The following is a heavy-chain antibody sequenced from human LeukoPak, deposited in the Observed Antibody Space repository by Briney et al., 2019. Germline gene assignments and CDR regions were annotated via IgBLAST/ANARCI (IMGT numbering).Heavy chain of an antibody. V-gene: IGHV1-69*05. Sequence: ASVKVSCKASGDSFGTYGITWVRQAPGEGLEWMGGFNPIFGSAQYAQKFQGRVTITMDVSARTVYMELSSLRSEDTTIYYCARDFGSGVFDPWGQGPLVTVSS. J-gene: IGHJ5*02. CDR3: ARDFGSGVFDP. D-gene: IGHD3-10*01. CDR1: GDSFGTYG. CDR2: FNPIFGSA.